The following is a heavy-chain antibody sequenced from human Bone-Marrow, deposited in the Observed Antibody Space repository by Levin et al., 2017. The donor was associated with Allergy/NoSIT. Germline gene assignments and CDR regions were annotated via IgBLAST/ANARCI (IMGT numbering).Heavy chain of an antibody. CDR3: ERGGCSSTGCLDN. CDR1: GFTFSNYY. CDR2: VYSDGTIT. V-gene: IGHV3-74*01. J-gene: IGHJ4*02. Sequence: GGSLRLSCAASGFTFSNYYMHWVRQAPGKGLEWVSRVYSDGTITDYADSVKGRFTISRDNARNTLYLQMNSLRAEDTAVYYCERGGCSSTGCLDNWGQGILVTVSS. D-gene: IGHD2-2*01.